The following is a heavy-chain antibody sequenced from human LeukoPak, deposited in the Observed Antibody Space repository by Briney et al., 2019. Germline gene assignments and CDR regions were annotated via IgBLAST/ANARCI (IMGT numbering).Heavy chain of an antibody. Sequence: GASVKVSCKASGYTFTSYGISWVRQAPGQGLEWMGGIIPIFGTANYAQKFQGRVTITADESTSTAYMELSSLRSEDTAVYYCASGNYYDSSRQPYYYYYMDVWGKGTTVTVSS. V-gene: IGHV1-69*13. CDR2: IIPIFGTA. CDR3: ASGNYYDSSRQPYYYYYMDV. CDR1: GYTFTSYG. J-gene: IGHJ6*03. D-gene: IGHD3-22*01.